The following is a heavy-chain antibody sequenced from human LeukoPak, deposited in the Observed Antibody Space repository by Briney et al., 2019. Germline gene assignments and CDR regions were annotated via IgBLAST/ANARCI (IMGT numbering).Heavy chain of an antibody. J-gene: IGHJ4*02. CDR3: ATLLGGGYCSGGSRRYYFDY. CDR1: GYTFTGYY. V-gene: IGHV1-2*02. CDR2: INPNSGGT. Sequence: ASVKVSCKASGYTFTGYYMHWVRQAPGQGLEWMGWINPNSGGTNYAQKFQGRVTMTRDTSISTAYMELSRLRSDDTAVYYCATLLGGGYCSGGSRRYYFDYWGQGTLVTVSS. D-gene: IGHD2-15*01.